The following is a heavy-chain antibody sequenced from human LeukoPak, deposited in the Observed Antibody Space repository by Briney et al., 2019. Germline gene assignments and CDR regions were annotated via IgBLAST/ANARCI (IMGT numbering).Heavy chain of an antibody. D-gene: IGHD2-21*02. CDR3: AKTRCGGDCYLNWFDP. J-gene: IGHJ5*02. CDR2: ISGSGGST. CDR1: GFTFSSYA. Sequence: GGSLRLSCAASGFTFSSYAMSWVRQAPGKGLEWVSAISGSGGSTYYADSVKGRFTISRDNSKNTLYLQMNSLRAEDTAVYYCAKTRCGGDCYLNWFDPWGQGTLVTVSS. V-gene: IGHV3-23*01.